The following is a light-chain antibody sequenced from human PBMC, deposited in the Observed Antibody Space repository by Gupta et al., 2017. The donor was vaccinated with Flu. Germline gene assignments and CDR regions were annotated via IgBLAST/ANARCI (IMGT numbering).Light chain of an antibody. J-gene: IGKJ2*01. CDR3: PQQNSYPNT. V-gene: IGKV1-17*01. Sequence: DIHRTHPPSSLSPSVGERLTLARRARQGIRNDLSWYQQKPGKAPKRLIYAASSLQSGVPSRFSGSGSGTEFTLTISSLQPEDFATDYCPQQNSYPNTFGQGTKMEIK. CDR1: QGIRND. CDR2: AAS.